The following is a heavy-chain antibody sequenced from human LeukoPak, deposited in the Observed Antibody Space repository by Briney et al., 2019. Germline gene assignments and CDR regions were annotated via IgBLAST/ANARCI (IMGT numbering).Heavy chain of an antibody. J-gene: IGHJ3*02. CDR3: VRGSGSYYHDAFDI. D-gene: IGHD3-10*01. Sequence: SVKVSCKASGGTFSSYAISWVRQAPGQGLEWMGGIIPIFGTANYAQKFQGRVTITADESTSTAYMELSSLRSEDTAVYYCVRGSGSYYHDAFDIWGQGTMVTVSS. CDR2: IIPIFGTA. CDR1: GGTFSSYA. V-gene: IGHV1-69*13.